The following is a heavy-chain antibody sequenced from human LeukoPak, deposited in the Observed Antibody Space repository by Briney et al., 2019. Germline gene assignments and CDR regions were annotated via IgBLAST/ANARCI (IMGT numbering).Heavy chain of an antibody. J-gene: IGHJ5*02. D-gene: IGHD3-22*01. CDR3: ARGIGYYDSSGPNWFDP. CDR1: GYTFTSYY. V-gene: IGHV1-46*01. CDR2: INPSGGST. Sequence: ASVKVSCKASGYTFTSYYMHWVRWAPGQGLEWMGIINPSGGSTSYAQKFQGRVTMTRDTSTSTVYMELSSLRSEDTAVYYCARGIGYYDSSGPNWFDPWGQGTLVTVSS.